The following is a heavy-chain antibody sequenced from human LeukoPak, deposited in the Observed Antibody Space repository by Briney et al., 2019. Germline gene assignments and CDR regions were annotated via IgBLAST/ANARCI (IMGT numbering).Heavy chain of an antibody. D-gene: IGHD6-13*01. CDR2: ISGSGSST. CDR3: SLVPNY. V-gene: IGHV3-23*01. Sequence: GGSLRLSCAASGFTFSNYAMSWVRQAPGKGLEWVSTISGSGSSTYYADSVKGRFTISRDNSKNTLYLQMNSLRAEDAAGYYCSLVPNYWGQGALVTVSS. J-gene: IGHJ4*02. CDR1: GFTFSNYA.